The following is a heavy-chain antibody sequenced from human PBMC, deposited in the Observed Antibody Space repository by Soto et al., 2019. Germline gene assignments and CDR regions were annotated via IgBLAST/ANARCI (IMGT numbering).Heavy chain of an antibody. CDR1: GYSFTSYW. J-gene: IGHJ6*02. V-gene: IGHV5-51*01. Sequence: GESLKISCKGSGYSFTSYWIGWVRQMPGKGLEWMGIIYPGDSDTRYNPSLKSRVTISVDKSKNQFSLKLSSVTAADTAVYYCARDPHPMVSAVSPYYYYYYGMDVWGQGTTVTVSS. CDR3: ARDPHPMVSAVSPYYYYYYGMDV. D-gene: IGHD3-10*01. CDR2: IYPGDSDT.